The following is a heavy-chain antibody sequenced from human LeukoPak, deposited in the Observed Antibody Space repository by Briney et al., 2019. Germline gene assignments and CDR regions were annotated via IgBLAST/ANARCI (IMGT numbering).Heavy chain of an antibody. Sequence: ASVKVSCKASGYTFTGYYVHWVRQAPGQGLEWMGWINPNSGGTNYAQKFQGRVTMTRDTSISTAYMELSRLRSDDTAVYYCASASSSLGYYYYGMDVWGQGTTVTVSS. CDR2: INPNSGGT. J-gene: IGHJ6*02. V-gene: IGHV1-2*02. CDR3: ASASSSLGYYYYGMDV. D-gene: IGHD6-13*01. CDR1: GYTFTGYY.